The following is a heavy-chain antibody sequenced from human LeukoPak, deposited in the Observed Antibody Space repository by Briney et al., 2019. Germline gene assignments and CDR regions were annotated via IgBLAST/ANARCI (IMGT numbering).Heavy chain of an antibody. J-gene: IGHJ4*02. V-gene: IGHV3-53*01. D-gene: IGHD3-10*01. CDR2: IYSDGTT. CDR1: GFTVSSTY. CDR3: ASGTTMVQGVIFAY. Sequence: PGGSLRLSCAVSGFTVSSTYMSWVRQAPGRGLEWVSVIYSDGTTFYADSARGRFAISRDNSKNTLFLQMNSPRAGDTAVYYCASGTTMVQGVIFAYWGQGTLVTVSS.